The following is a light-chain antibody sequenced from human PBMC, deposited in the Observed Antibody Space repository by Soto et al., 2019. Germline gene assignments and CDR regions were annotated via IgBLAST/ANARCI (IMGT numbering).Light chain of an antibody. V-gene: IGLV2-23*02. J-gene: IGLJ2*01. Sequence: QSALTQPASVSGSPGQSITISCTGTSSDVGGYNYVSWYQQHPGKAPKLMIYGVSYRPSGVSNRFSGSKSGNTASLTISGLQAEDEADYYCCSYAGSSTLVFGGGTELTVL. CDR3: CSYAGSSTLV. CDR1: SSDVGGYNY. CDR2: GVS.